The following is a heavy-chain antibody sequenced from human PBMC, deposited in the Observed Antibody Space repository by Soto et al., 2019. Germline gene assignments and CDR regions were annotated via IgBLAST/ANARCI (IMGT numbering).Heavy chain of an antibody. Sequence: QVQLVQSGAEVKKPGSSVKVSCKASGGTFSSYAISWVRQAPGQGLEWMGGIIPIFGPANYAQKFQGRVTITVDESTSAAYMELSSLISEDTAVYYCSVSIAARPDRDFDIWGQGTMVTVSS. J-gene: IGHJ3*02. V-gene: IGHV1-69*01. CDR1: GGTFSSYA. D-gene: IGHD6-6*01. CDR2: IIPIFGPA. CDR3: SVSIAARPDRDFDI.